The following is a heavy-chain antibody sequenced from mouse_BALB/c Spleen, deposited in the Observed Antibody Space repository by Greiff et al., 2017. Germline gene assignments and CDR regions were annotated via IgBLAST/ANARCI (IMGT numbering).Heavy chain of an antibody. V-gene: IGHV14-3*02. Sequence: VQLKQSGAELVKPGASVKLSCTASGFNIKDTYMDWVKQRPEQGLEWIGRIDPANGNTKYDPKFQGKATITADTSSNTAYLQLSSLTSEDTAVYYCARPGTAYWGQGTLVTVSA. CDR1: GFNIKDTY. CDR3: ARPGTAY. J-gene: IGHJ3*01. D-gene: IGHD4-1*01. CDR2: IDPANGNT.